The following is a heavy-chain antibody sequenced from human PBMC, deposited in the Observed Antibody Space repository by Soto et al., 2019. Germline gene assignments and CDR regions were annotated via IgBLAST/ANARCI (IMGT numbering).Heavy chain of an antibody. Sequence: QITLKESGPTLVKPTQTLTLTCTFSGFSFSSSGVAVGWIRQPPGKALELLALIYWDDDERYSPSLKSRLTITTDTSKNQVVLTMTNMDTVDTATYFCAHRGDRRSWSFDPWGQGTLVTVSS. CDR1: GFSFSSSGVA. D-gene: IGHD6-13*01. J-gene: IGHJ5*02. V-gene: IGHV2-5*02. CDR2: IYWDDDE. CDR3: AHRGDRRSWSFDP.